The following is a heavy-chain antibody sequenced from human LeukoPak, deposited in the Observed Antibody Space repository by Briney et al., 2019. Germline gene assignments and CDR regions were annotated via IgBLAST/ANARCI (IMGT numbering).Heavy chain of an antibody. CDR2: INSDGSSI. CDR1: GFTFSSHW. CDR3: ARGASYYDILTGYQYLPDFDY. D-gene: IGHD3-9*01. V-gene: IGHV3-74*01. Sequence: GSLRLSCAASGFTFSSHWMHWVRQAPGKGLVWVSRINSDGSSISYADSVKGRFTISRDNAKNTLYLQMNSLRAEDTAVYYCARGASYYDILTGYQYLPDFDYWGQGTLVTVSS. J-gene: IGHJ4*02.